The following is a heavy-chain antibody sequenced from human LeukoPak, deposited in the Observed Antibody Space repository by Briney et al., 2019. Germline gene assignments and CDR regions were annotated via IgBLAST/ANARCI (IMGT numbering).Heavy chain of an antibody. CDR1: GYTFTGYY. CDR3: ARGLRFLEWLFDAFDI. Sequence: ASVKVSCKASGYTFTGYYMHWVRQAPGQGLEWMGWINPNTGGTNYAQKLQGRVTMTTDTSTSTAYMELRSLRSDDTAVYYCARGLRFLEWLFDAFDIWGQGTMVTVSS. D-gene: IGHD3-3*01. CDR2: INPNTGGT. V-gene: IGHV1-2*02. J-gene: IGHJ3*02.